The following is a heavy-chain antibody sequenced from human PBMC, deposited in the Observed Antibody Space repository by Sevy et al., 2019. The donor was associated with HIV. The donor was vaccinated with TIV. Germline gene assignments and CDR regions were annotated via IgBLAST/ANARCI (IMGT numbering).Heavy chain of an antibody. CDR1: GFIFSSYA. CDR3: ANPRKYSAYDYWGY. J-gene: IGHJ4*02. V-gene: IGHV3-23*01. Sequence: GGSLRLSCAASGFIFSSYAMSWVRQAPGKGLEWVSAISDSGGSTYYADSVKGRFTISRDNSKNTLYLQMNSLRAEDTAIYYCANPRKYSAYDYWGYWGQGTLVTVSS. D-gene: IGHD5-12*01. CDR2: ISDSGGST.